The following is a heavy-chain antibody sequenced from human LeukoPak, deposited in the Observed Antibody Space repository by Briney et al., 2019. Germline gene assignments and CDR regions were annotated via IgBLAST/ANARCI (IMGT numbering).Heavy chain of an antibody. CDR2: IYYSGST. Sequence: PSQTLSLTCTVSGASISSGNSYWSWIRQPPGKGPEWIGYIYYSGSTYYNPSLKSRVTISVDTSKNQFSLKLSSVTAADTAVYYCARSNCGYDSIPNYMDVWGKGTTVTASS. D-gene: IGHD5-12*01. CDR1: GASISSGNSY. CDR3: ARSNCGYDSIPNYMDV. V-gene: IGHV4-30-4*08. J-gene: IGHJ6*03.